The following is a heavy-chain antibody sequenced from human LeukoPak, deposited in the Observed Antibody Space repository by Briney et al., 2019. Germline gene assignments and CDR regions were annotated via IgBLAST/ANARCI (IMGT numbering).Heavy chain of an antibody. CDR3: AVSGSYYIDY. Sequence: GESLRISCKGSGYSFTSYWISWVRQMPGKGLEWMGRIDPSDSYTNYSPSFEGHVTISADKSISTAYLQWASLKASDTAMYYCAVSGSYYIDYWGQGTLVTVSS. CDR2: IDPSDSYT. V-gene: IGHV5-10-1*01. J-gene: IGHJ4*02. CDR1: GYSFTSYW. D-gene: IGHD3-10*01.